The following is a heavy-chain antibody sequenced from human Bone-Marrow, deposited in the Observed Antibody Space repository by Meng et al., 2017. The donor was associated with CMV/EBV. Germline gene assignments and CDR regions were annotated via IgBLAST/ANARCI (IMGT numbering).Heavy chain of an antibody. CDR3: AIPRGIAARPWNWFDP. CDR2: IYYSGNT. Sequence: SETLSLTCTVSGGSISRSSYYWGWIRQPPGKGLEWIGSIYYSGNTYYNPSLKSRVTISVDTSKNQFSLKLSSVTAADTAVYYCAIPRGIAARPWNWFDPWGQGTLVTVSS. CDR1: GGSISRSSYY. D-gene: IGHD6-6*01. V-gene: IGHV4-39*07. J-gene: IGHJ5*02.